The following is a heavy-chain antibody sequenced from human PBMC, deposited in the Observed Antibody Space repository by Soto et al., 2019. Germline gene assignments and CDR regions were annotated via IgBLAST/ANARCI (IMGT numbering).Heavy chain of an antibody. CDR3: ARAVAGPQNFDY. Sequence: GASVKVSCKASGYTFTSYGISWLRQAPGQGLEWMGWISAYNGNTKYAQKVQGRVTMTTDTSTSTAYMELRSLRSDDTAVYYCARAVAGPQNFDYWGQGTLVTVSS. CDR2: ISAYNGNT. V-gene: IGHV1-18*01. CDR1: GYTFTSYG. D-gene: IGHD6-19*01. J-gene: IGHJ4*02.